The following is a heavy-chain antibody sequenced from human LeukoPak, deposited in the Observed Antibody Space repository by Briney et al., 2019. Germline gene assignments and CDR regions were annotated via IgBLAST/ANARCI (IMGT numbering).Heavy chain of an antibody. V-gene: IGHV3-48*01. CDR1: GFTFSSYS. Sequence: GGSLRLSCAASGFTFSSYSMNWVRQAPGKGLEWVSYISSSSSTIYYADSVKGRFTISRDNAKNSLYLQMNSLRAEDTAVYYCARGAYDSSGYIKFDYWGQGTLVTVSS. J-gene: IGHJ4*02. CDR3: ARGAYDSSGYIKFDY. CDR2: ISSSSSTI. D-gene: IGHD3-22*01.